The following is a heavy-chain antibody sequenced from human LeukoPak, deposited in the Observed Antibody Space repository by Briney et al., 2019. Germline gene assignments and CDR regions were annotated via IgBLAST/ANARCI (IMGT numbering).Heavy chain of an antibody. CDR2: ISGSGGST. Sequence: PGASLRLSCAASGFTFSSYAMSWVRQAAGKGLEWVSAISGSGGSTYYADSVKGRFTISRDNSKNTLYLQMNSLRAEDTAVYYCAKGVYSSGWYYFDYWGQGTLVTVSS. CDR3: AKGVYSSGWYYFDY. J-gene: IGHJ4*02. D-gene: IGHD6-19*01. V-gene: IGHV3-23*01. CDR1: GFTFSSYA.